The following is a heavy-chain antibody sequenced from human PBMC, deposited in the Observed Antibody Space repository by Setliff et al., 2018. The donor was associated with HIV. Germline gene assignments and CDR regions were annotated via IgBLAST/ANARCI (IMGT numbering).Heavy chain of an antibody. CDR1: GYTFTTYA. J-gene: IGHJ4*02. CDR3: ARGSREIIVPAAIDY. D-gene: IGHD2-2*01. CDR2: IIPIFGTA. V-gene: IGHV1-69*05. Sequence: GASVKVSCKPSGYTFTTYAISWVRQAPGQGLEWMGGIIPIFGTANYAQKFQGRVTITTDESTSTAYMELSSLRSEDTAVYYCARGSREIIVPAAIDYWGQGTLVTVSS.